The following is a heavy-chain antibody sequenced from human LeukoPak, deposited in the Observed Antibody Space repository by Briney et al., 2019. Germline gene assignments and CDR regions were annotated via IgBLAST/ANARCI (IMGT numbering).Heavy chain of an antibody. CDR3: ARGYYSLGYFDY. CDR2: ISSSNHAI. CDR1: GFIFSSYS. V-gene: IGHV3-48*02. D-gene: IGHD3-22*01. J-gene: IGHJ4*02. Sequence: PGGSLRLSCAAPGFIFSSYSMSWVRQAPGKGLEWLLYISSSNHAIYYADSVKGRFTISRDNAKNSLFLQMNSLRDEGTAVYYCARGYYSLGYFDYWGQGALVTVSS.